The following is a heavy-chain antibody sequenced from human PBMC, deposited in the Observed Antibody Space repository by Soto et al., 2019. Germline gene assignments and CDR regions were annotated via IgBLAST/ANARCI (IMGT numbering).Heavy chain of an antibody. CDR3: ASLEWVSTGYADY. V-gene: IGHV3-7*03. CDR2: IKRDGSEK. D-gene: IGHD3-3*01. J-gene: IGHJ4*02. Sequence: EVQLVESGGGLVQPGGSLRLSSAACGFTFGSNWMSWVRQAPGKGLEWVANIKRDGSEKYYVDSVKGRFTISRDNAKNTLYLQMNSLRADDTAVYYCASLEWVSTGYADYWGQGTLVTVSS. CDR1: GFTFGSNW.